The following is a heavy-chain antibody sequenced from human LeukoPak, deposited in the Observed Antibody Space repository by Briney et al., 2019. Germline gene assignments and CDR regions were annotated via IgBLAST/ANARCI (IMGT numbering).Heavy chain of an antibody. CDR1: GFTFSSYS. CDR3: AKDQRWLVGGYFDY. Sequence: GGSLRLSCAASGFTFSSYSMNWVRQAPGKGLEWVAFIRYDGSNKYYADSVKGRFTISRDNSKNTLYLQMNSLRAEDTAVYYCAKDQRWLVGGYFDYWGQGTLVTVSS. D-gene: IGHD6-19*01. V-gene: IGHV3-30*02. J-gene: IGHJ4*02. CDR2: IRYDGSNK.